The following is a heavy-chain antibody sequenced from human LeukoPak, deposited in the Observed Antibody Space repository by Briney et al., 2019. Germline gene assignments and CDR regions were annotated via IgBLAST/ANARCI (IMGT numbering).Heavy chain of an antibody. CDR1: GFTFSSYA. J-gene: IGHJ4*02. V-gene: IGHV3-7*01. Sequence: GGSLRLSCAASGFTFSSYAMSWVRQAPGKGLEWVANIKQDGSEKYYVDSVKGRFTISRDNAKNSLYLQMNSLRAEDTAVYYCARGVVRYFDYWGQGALVTVSS. D-gene: IGHD3-9*01. CDR3: ARGVVRYFDY. CDR2: IKQDGSEK.